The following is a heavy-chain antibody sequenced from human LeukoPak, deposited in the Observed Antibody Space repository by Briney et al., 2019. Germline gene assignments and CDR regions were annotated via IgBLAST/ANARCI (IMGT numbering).Heavy chain of an antibody. V-gene: IGHV3-23*01. CDR2: ISGSGGST. D-gene: IGHD3-3*01. Sequence: GGSLRLSCAASGFTFSSYAMSWVRQAPGKGLEWVSAISGSGGSTYYADSVKGRFTISRDNSKNTLYLQMNSLRAEDTAVYYCAKVGRFLEWLLGGPGFDYWGRGTLVTVSS. CDR3: AKVGRFLEWLLGGPGFDY. J-gene: IGHJ4*02. CDR1: GFTFSSYA.